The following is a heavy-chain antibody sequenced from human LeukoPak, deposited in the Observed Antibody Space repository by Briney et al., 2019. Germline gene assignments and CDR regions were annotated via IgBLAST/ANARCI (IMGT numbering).Heavy chain of an antibody. CDR2: IYYRGST. CDR1: GDSITSYY. D-gene: IGHD2-8*01. J-gene: IGHJ3*02. V-gene: IGHV4-59*12. CDR3: ATLSLNAFDI. Sequence: SETLSLTCSVSGDSITSYYWSWIRQPPGKGLEWIGSIYYRGSTNHNASLKSRVSISVDTSKNQFSLKLSSVTAADTAVYYCATLSLNAFDIWGQGTMVTVSS.